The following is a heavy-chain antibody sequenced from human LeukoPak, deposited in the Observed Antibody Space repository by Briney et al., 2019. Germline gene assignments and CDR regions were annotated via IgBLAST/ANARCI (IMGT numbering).Heavy chain of an antibody. CDR1: GFTFSRYW. Sequence: GGSLRLSCAASGFTFSRYWMSWVRQAPGKGLEWVASINQDESAKYYVDSVKGRFTISRDNAKNSLFLQMNSLRAEDTAVYYCARDRNTDFWSGYYTNYCDYWGQGTLVTVSS. V-gene: IGHV3-7*01. D-gene: IGHD3-3*01. CDR3: ARDRNTDFWSGYYTNYCDY. J-gene: IGHJ4*02. CDR2: INQDESAK.